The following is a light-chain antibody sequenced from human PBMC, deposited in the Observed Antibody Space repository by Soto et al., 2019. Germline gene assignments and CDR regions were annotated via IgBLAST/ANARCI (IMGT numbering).Light chain of an antibody. CDR3: QQYNNWPRT. V-gene: IGKV3D-15*01. CDR2: GAS. CDR1: QSVSSN. J-gene: IGKJ1*01. Sequence: EIVLTQSPGTLSLSPGARATLSCRASQSVSSNFLAWYQEKPGQAPRLLIYGASSRATGIPARYSGSGSGTELNLTISSLQSEDCEVYDGQQYNNWPRTFGQGTKVDIK.